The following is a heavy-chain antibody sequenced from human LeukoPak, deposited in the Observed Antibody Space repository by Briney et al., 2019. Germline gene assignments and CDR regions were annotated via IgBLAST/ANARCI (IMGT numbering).Heavy chain of an antibody. CDR2: ISGSGGST. CDR1: GFTFSSYG. D-gene: IGHD2-15*01. Sequence: PGGSLRLSCAASGFTFSSYGMSWVRQAPGKGLEWVSAISGSGGSTYYADSVKGRFTISRDNSKNTLYLQMNSLRAEDTAVYYCAKAIGYCSGGSCYPFYYFDYWGQGTLVTVSS. V-gene: IGHV3-23*01. CDR3: AKAIGYCSGGSCYPFYYFDY. J-gene: IGHJ4*02.